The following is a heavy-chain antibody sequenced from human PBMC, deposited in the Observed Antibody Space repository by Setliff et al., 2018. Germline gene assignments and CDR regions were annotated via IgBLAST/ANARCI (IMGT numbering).Heavy chain of an antibody. Sequence: LRETLSLTCAVYGGSFSGYYWSWIRQPPGKGLEWIGEINHSGGTSYNPSLMSRVTISVDTSKNQFSLKLNSVTAADTAVYYCARSGYSSGRNYYYYYMDVWGKGTTVTVSS. D-gene: IGHD6-19*01. CDR3: ARSGYSSGRNYYYYYMDV. CDR1: GGSFSGYY. V-gene: IGHV4-34*01. CDR2: INHSGGT. J-gene: IGHJ6*03.